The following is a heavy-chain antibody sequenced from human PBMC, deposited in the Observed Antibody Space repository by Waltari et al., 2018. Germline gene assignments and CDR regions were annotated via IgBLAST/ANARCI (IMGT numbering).Heavy chain of an antibody. J-gene: IGHJ4*02. Sequence: QVQLQQWGAGLLKPSETLSLTCAVYGGSFSGYYWSWIRQPPGKGLEWIGEINHSGSNNYNPSLKSRVTISIDTAKNQFSLKLSSVTAADTAVYYCARGFRGGGGVVVVAGPFDYWGQGTLVTVSS. D-gene: IGHD2-15*01. CDR1: GGSFSGYY. CDR2: INHSGSN. V-gene: IGHV4-34*01. CDR3: ARGFRGGGGVVVVAGPFDY.